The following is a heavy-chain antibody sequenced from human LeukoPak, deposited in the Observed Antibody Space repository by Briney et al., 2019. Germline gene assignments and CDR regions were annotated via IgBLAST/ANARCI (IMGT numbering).Heavy chain of an antibody. CDR1: GYTFTSYD. CDR2: MNPNSGNT. V-gene: IGHV1-8*01. CDR3: ARATKNPNYYGSGLGYRPLGY. D-gene: IGHD3-10*01. Sequence: ASVKVSYKASGYTFTSYDINWARQATGQGLEWMGWMNPNSGNTGYAQKFQGRVTMTRNTSISTAYMELSSLRSEDTAVYYCARATKNPNYYGSGLGYRPLGYWGQGTLVTVSS. J-gene: IGHJ4*02.